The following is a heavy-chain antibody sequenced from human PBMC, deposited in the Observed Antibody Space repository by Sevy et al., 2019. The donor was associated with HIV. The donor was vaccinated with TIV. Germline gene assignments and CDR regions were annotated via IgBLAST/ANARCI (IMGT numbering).Heavy chain of an antibody. Sequence: GGSLRLSCAASGLTFNSHAMSWVRQPPGRGLEWVSVISGRGETTVYADSVRGRFTISRDNSKNTLFLVMNSLRAEDTAVYYCAKDYMLNLWRGYFDSWGQGTLVTVSS. CDR1: GLTFNSHA. D-gene: IGHD3-3*01. CDR2: ISGRGETT. J-gene: IGHJ4*02. V-gene: IGHV3-23*01. CDR3: AKDYMLNLWRGYFDS.